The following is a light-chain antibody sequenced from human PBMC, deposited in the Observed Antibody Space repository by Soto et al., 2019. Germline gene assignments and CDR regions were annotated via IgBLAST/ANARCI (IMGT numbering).Light chain of an antibody. CDR2: GAS. J-gene: IGKJ2*01. CDR1: QSVSSSY. Sequence: EVVLTQSPGTLSLSPGERATLSCRASQSVSSSYLAWYQQKPGQAPRLLIYGASSRATGIPDRFSGSGSGTDFALTISRLEHEDVAVYYCQQYGSSPYTVGQGTKLEIK. CDR3: QQYGSSPYT. V-gene: IGKV3-20*01.